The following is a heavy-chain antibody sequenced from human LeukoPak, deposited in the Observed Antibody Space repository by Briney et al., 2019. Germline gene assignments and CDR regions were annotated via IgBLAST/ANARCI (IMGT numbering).Heavy chain of an antibody. CDR3: ARGAERWLQGKLDY. D-gene: IGHD5-24*01. Sequence: SVKVSCKASGGTFSSYAISWARQAPGQGLEWMGGIIPIFGTANYAQKFQGRVTITADESTSTAYMELSSLRSEDTAVYYCARGAERWLQGKLDYWGQGTLVTVSS. CDR2: IIPIFGTA. CDR1: GGTFSSYA. J-gene: IGHJ4*02. V-gene: IGHV1-69*13.